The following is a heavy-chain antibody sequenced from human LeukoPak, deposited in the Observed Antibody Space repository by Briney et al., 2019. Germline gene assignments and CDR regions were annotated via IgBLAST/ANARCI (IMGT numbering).Heavy chain of an antibody. J-gene: IGHJ5*02. CDR2: IYHSGST. CDR1: GGSISSSNW. CDR3: ASSRSYSSSWYRRVNWFDP. V-gene: IGHV4-4*02. D-gene: IGHD6-13*01. Sequence: SGTLSLTCAVSGGSISSSNWWSWVRQPPGKGLEWIGEIYHSGSTNYNPSLKSRVTISVDKSKNQFSLKLSSVTAADTAVYYCASSRSYSSSWYRRVNWFDPWGQGTLVTVSS.